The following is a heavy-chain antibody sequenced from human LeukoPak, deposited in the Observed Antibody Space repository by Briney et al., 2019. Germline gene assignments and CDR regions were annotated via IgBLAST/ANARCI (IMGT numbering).Heavy chain of an antibody. CDR1: GFTSSSYG. CDR2: IGSSSSPI. CDR3: AKERATTTTFDY. D-gene: IGHD1-26*01. V-gene: IGHV3-48*01. J-gene: IGHJ4*02. Sequence: PGGSLRLSCAASGFTSSSYGMNWVRHAPGKGLEWVSYIGSSSSPIYYADSVKGRFTVSRDNAKNSLYLQMDSLRTEDTAVYYCAKERATTTTFDYWGQGTLITVSS.